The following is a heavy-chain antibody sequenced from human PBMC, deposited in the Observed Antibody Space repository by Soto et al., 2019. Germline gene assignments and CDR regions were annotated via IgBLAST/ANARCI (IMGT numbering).Heavy chain of an antibody. D-gene: IGHD3-3*01. CDR3: ASAPYYDFWSGYYAQRYYYMDV. J-gene: IGHJ6*03. CDR1: GGSFSGYY. CDR2: INHSGST. Sequence: PSETLSLTCAVYGGSFSGYYWSWIRQPPGKGLEWIGEINHSGSTNYNPSLKSRVTISVDTSKNQFSLKLSSVTAADTAVYYCASAPYYDFWSGYYAQRYYYMDVWGKGTTVTVSS. V-gene: IGHV4-34*01.